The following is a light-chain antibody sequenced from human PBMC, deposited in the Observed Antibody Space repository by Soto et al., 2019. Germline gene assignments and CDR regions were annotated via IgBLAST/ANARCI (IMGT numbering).Light chain of an antibody. CDR1: QDVGYY. J-gene: IGKJ1*01. V-gene: IGKV1-39*01. CDR2: AVS. CDR3: QRSGIPWT. Sequence: DIQLTQSPSSLSASVGDRISITCRTSQDVGYYLDWYQERPGKAPKVLIYAVSELDRGVPPRFSASGSGTDFTLTISRLEPDDFATYYCQRSGIPWTFGPGTKVEMK.